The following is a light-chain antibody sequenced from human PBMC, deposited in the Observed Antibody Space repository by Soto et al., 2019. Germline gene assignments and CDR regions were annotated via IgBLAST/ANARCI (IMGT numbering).Light chain of an antibody. J-gene: IGKJ3*01. CDR3: QQYTTSPFT. CDR2: GAS. V-gene: IGKV1D-8*03. Sequence: VIWMTQSPSLLSASIGDRVTISCRMSQGISSYLAWYQQKPGKAPEVLIYGASTLQSGVPSRFSGNGSGTDFTLTISRLEPEDFAVYYCQQYTTSPFTFGPGTKVDIK. CDR1: QGISSY.